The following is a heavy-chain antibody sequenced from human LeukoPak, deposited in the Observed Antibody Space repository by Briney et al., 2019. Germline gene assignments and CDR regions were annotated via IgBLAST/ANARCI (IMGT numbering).Heavy chain of an antibody. D-gene: IGHD6-13*01. CDR1: GGSISSSSYY. V-gene: IGHV4-39*01. Sequence: SETLSLTCTVSGGSISSSSYYWGWIRQPPGKGLEWIGSIYYSGSTYYNPSLKSRVTISVDTSMNQFSLKLSSVTAADTAVYYCASVPLFIAAATLPWGQGTLVTVSS. J-gene: IGHJ1*01. CDR2: IYYSGST. CDR3: ASVPLFIAAATLP.